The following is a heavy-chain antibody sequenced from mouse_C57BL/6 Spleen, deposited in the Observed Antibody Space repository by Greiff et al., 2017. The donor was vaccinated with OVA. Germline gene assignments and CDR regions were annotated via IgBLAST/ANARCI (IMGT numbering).Heavy chain of an antibody. CDR3: ARFDGYYVYFDV. J-gene: IGHJ1*03. V-gene: IGHV1-53*01. CDR1: GYTFTSYW. Sequence: VQLQQPGTELVKPGASVKLSCKASGYTFTSYWMHWVKQRPGQGLEWIGNINPSNGGTNYNEKFKSKATLTVDKSSSTAYMQLSSLTSDDSAVYYCARFDGYYVYFDVWGTGTTVTVSS. CDR2: INPSNGGT. D-gene: IGHD2-3*01.